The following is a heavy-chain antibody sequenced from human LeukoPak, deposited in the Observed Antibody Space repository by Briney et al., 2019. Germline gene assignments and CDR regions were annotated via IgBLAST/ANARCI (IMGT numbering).Heavy chain of an antibody. Sequence: PGGSLRLSCAASGFTFSSYAMNWVRRAPGKGLEWVSAISGSGGDTYYADSVKGRFTISRDNSKNTLYLQMNSLRAEDTAVYYCRYFLPHFDYWGQGTLVTVSS. D-gene: IGHD2/OR15-2a*01. CDR1: GFTFSSYA. J-gene: IGHJ4*02. CDR2: ISGSGGDT. CDR3: RYFLPHFDY. V-gene: IGHV3-23*01.